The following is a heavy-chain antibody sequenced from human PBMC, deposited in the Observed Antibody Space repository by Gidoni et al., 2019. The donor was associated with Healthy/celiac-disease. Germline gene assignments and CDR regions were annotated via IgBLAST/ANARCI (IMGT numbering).Heavy chain of an antibody. CDR2: ISSSGTFI. CDR1: GFTFSSYS. V-gene: IGHV3-21*02. Sequence: EVQLVESGGGLVKPGGSLRLSYAASGFTFSSYSMNWVRQAPGKGLEWVSSISSSGTFIYYADSVKGRFTISRDNAKNSLYLQMNSLRAEDTAVYHCARGSGRYWGYLDYWGQGTLVTVSS. D-gene: IGHD7-27*01. J-gene: IGHJ4*02. CDR3: ARGSGRYWGYLDY.